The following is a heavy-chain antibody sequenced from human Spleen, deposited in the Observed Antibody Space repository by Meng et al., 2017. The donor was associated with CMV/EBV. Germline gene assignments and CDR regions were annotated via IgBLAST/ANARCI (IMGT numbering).Heavy chain of an antibody. J-gene: IGHJ6*02. Sequence: SYAISWVRQAPGQGLERMGGILPIFRAPNYPQKFHGRVTITRDESTSTTYMELSNLRFDDAAVYFCARVVDNYDNSGYPNYYGMDVWGQGTTVTVSS. CDR1: SYA. V-gene: IGHV1-69*05. CDR2: ILPIFRAP. CDR3: ARVVDNYDNSGYPNYYGMDV. D-gene: IGHD3-22*01.